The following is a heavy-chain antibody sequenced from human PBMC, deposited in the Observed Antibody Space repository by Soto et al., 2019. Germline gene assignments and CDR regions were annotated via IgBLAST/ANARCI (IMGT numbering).Heavy chain of an antibody. CDR1: GGSVSSGSYY. CDR2: IYYSGST. D-gene: IGHD6-19*01. V-gene: IGHV4-61*01. Sequence: QVQLQESGPGLVKPSETLSLTCTVSGGSVSSGSYYWSWIRQPPGKGLEWIGYIYYSGSTNYNTSLESQVTISVDTSKNQFSRKLSSVTAADTAVYYCARGIEGWYQGRYYYGMDVCGQGTTVTVSS. J-gene: IGHJ6*02. CDR3: ARGIEGWYQGRYYYGMDV.